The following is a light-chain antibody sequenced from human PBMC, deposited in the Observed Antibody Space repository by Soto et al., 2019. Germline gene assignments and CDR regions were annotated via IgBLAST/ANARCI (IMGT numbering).Light chain of an antibody. CDR2: EVS. Sequence: QSVLTQPASVSGSPGQSITISCTGTRSDVGGYNYVSWYQHHPGKAPKLMIYEVSDRPSGVSNRFSGSKSGNTASLTISGLQADDEADYYCSSYTSISTLVFGTGTKGTVL. CDR1: RSDVGGYNY. CDR3: SSYTSISTLV. V-gene: IGLV2-14*01. J-gene: IGLJ1*01.